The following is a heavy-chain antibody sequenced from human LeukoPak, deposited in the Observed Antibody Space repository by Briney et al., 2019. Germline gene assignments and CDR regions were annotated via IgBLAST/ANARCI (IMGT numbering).Heavy chain of an antibody. CDR2: IWYDGSNK. CDR1: GFTFSSYG. Sequence: GSPKLSCAASGFTFSSYGTHWVRQAPGQGLQWVAIIWYDGSNKYYARFVKGRFTISRDNSKHTLYLQMNSLRAEDTAVYYWARDRGFSYVDYWGKRTLVSVSS. V-gene: IGHV3-33*01. J-gene: IGHJ4*02. D-gene: IGHD5-18*01. CDR3: ARDRGFSYVDY.